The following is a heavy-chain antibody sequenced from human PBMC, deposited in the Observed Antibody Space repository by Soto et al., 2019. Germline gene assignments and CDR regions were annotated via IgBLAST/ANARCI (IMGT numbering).Heavy chain of an antibody. J-gene: IGHJ6*03. Sequence: PGGSLRLSCAASGFTFSSYGMHWVRQAPGKGLEWVAVIWYDGSNKYYADSVKGRFTISRDNSKNTLYLQMNSLRAEDTAVYYCARSLLWFGELPQYYMDVWGKGTTVTVSS. CDR2: IWYDGSNK. D-gene: IGHD3-10*01. V-gene: IGHV3-33*01. CDR3: ARSLLWFGELPQYYMDV. CDR1: GFTFSSYG.